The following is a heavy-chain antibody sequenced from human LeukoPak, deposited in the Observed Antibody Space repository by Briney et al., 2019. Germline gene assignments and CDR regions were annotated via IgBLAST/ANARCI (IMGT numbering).Heavy chain of an antibody. CDR2: ISSSSSYI. CDR3: ARDAGGATFVY. V-gene: IGHV3-21*01. CDR1: GFTLSSYS. D-gene: IGHD1-26*01. Sequence: PGGSLRLSCAASGFTLSSYSMNWVRQPPGKGLEWVSSISSSSSYIYYADSVKGRFTISRDNAKNSLYLQMNSLRAEDTAVYYCARDAGGATFVYWGQGTLVTVSS. J-gene: IGHJ4*02.